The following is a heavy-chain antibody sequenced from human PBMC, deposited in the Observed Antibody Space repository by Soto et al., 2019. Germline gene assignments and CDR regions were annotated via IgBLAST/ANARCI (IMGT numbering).Heavy chain of an antibody. CDR1: GYTFTGYY. CDR3: ARDLGDLNSGSDYYYYGMDV. D-gene: IGHD3-10*01. CDR2: INPNSGGT. Sequence: ASVKVSCKASGYTFTGYYMHWVRQAPGQGLEWMGWINPNSGGTNYAQKFQGWVTMTRDRSISTAYMEMSRLRSEDTAVYYCARDLGDLNSGSDYYYYGMDVWGQGTTVTVSS. J-gene: IGHJ6*02. V-gene: IGHV1-2*04.